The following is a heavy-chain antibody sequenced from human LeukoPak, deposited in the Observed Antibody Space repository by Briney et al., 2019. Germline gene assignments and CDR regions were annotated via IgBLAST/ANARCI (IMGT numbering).Heavy chain of an antibody. D-gene: IGHD1-14*01. V-gene: IGHV3-21*01. J-gene: IGHJ3*02. CDR3: ARDLGYNNDAFDI. Sequence: PGGSLRLSCAASGFTFSSYSMNWVRQAPGKGLEWVSSISSSCSYIYYADSVKGRFTISRDNAKNSLYLQMNSLRAEDTAVYYCARDLGYNNDAFDIWGQGTMVTVSS. CDR1: GFTFSSYS. CDR2: ISSSCSYI.